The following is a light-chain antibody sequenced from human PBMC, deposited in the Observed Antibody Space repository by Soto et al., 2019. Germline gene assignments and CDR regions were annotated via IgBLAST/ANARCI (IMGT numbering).Light chain of an antibody. V-gene: IGKV3-15*01. CDR2: GAS. CDR3: QQYNNWPLT. J-gene: IGKJ4*01. Sequence: EIVMTQSPATLSVSPGERATLSCRASQSVNNNLAWYQQKPGQAPRLLIYGASATATGIPARFSGSGSGTEFTLTISSLQSEEFAVYYCQQYNNWPLTFGGGTKVEIK. CDR1: QSVNNN.